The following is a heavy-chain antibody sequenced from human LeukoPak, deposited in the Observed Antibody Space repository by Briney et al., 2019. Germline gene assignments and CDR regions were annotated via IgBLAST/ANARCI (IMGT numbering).Heavy chain of an antibody. D-gene: IGHD3-22*01. CDR1: GFTFSSYG. Sequence: GGSLRLSCAASGFTFSSYGMNWVCQAPGKGLEWVSSISSSSSYIYYADSVKGRFTISRDSAQNSLYLQMNSLRAEDTAVYYCARDVSGYYQFYFDYWGQGALVTVSS. CDR2: ISSSSSYI. CDR3: ARDVSGYYQFYFDY. V-gene: IGHV3-21*01. J-gene: IGHJ4*02.